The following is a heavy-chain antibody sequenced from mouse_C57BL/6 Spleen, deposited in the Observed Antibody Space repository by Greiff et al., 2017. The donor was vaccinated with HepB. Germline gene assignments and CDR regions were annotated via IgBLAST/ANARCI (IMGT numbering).Heavy chain of an antibody. CDR2: INYDGSST. CDR1: GFTFSDYY. Sequence: EVQLQESEGGLVQPGSSMKLSCTASGFTFSDYYMAWVRQVPEKGLEWVANINYDGSSTYYLDSLKSRFIISRDNAKNILYLQMSSLKSEDTATYYCARDGDNYYGSSYYFDYWGQGTTLTVSS. D-gene: IGHD1-1*01. V-gene: IGHV5-16*01. J-gene: IGHJ2*01. CDR3: ARDGDNYYGSSYYFDY.